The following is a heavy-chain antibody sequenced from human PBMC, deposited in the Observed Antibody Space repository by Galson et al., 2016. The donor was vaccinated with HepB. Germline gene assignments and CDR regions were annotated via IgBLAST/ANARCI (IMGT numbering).Heavy chain of an antibody. J-gene: IGHJ5*02. V-gene: IGHV3-53*01. CDR1: GFTVSDNH. Sequence: SLRLSCAAAGFTVSDNHVTWIRQAPGKGLECVSVIFGRGNTYYADSVEGRFTISRDNARNTVYLQMNSLRTEDTAVYYCAGYGGNSAWGQGTLVTVSS. D-gene: IGHD4-23*01. CDR3: AGYGGNSA. CDR2: IFGRGNT.